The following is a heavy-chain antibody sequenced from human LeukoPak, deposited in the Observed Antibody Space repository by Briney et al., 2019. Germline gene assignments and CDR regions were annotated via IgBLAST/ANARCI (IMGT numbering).Heavy chain of an antibody. Sequence: GGSLRLSCAASGFTFSDYYMSWIRQAPGKGLEWVSYISSSGSTIYYADSVKGRFTISRDNAKNSLYLQMNSLRAEDTAVYYCARDKSSSWYEHAFDIWGQGTMVTVSS. V-gene: IGHV3-11*04. CDR2: ISSSGSTI. J-gene: IGHJ3*02. D-gene: IGHD6-13*01. CDR1: GFTFSDYY. CDR3: ARDKSSSWYEHAFDI.